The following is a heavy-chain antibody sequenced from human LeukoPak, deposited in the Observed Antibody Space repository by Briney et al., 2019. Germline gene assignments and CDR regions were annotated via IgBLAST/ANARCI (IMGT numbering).Heavy chain of an antibody. J-gene: IGHJ3*02. D-gene: IGHD4-23*01. CDR1: GFTFGDYS. CDR3: ARGNSDAFDI. V-gene: IGHV3-48*01. Sequence: TGGSLRLSCAASGFTFGDYSMNWVRQAPGKGPEWVSYISSGSGTIYYADAVKGRFTISRDNSKNTLYLQVNSLTAEDTAVYYCARGNSDAFDIWGHGTMVTVSS. CDR2: ISSGSGTI.